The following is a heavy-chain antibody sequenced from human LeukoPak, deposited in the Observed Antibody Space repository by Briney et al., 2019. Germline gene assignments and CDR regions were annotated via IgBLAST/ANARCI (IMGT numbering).Heavy chain of an antibody. D-gene: IGHD3-9*01. CDR3: ARGPDDWYTFNL. Sequence: KASETLSLTCTVSGGSITGYYWNWVRQPPGKGLEWIGRISTSGSTNYNPSLKSRVTMSVDTSKKQYSLKLTSVTAADTAVYYCARGPDDWYTFNLWGQGTVVTVSS. V-gene: IGHV4-4*07. CDR2: ISTSGST. CDR1: GGSITGYY. J-gene: IGHJ3*01.